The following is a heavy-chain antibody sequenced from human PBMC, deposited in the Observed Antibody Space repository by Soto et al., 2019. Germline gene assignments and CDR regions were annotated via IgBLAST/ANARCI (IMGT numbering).Heavy chain of an antibody. Sequence: QVQLQESGPGLVKPSGTLSLTCAVSSGSISSSYWWTWVRQSPGKGLEWIGEIYHSGSTNYNPSLKSRVTMSVDKSKKQFSLKLSSVTAADTAVYYCARGGDYRFDYWGQGTLVTVSS. D-gene: IGHD4-4*01. CDR2: IYHSGST. V-gene: IGHV4-4*02. CDR1: SGSISSSYW. J-gene: IGHJ4*02. CDR3: ARGGDYRFDY.